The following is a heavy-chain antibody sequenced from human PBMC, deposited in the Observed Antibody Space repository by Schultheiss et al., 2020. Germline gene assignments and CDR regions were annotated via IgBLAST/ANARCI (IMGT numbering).Heavy chain of an antibody. J-gene: IGHJ6*04. Sequence: GGSLRLSCAASGFTFSSYSMNWVRQAPGKGLEWVSYISSSSSTIYYADSVKGRFTISRDNAKNSLYLQMNSLRAEDTAVYYCARDGVNCSGGSCYGRWAFDIWGKGTTVTVSA. CDR1: GFTFSSYS. CDR2: ISSSSSTI. D-gene: IGHD2-15*01. CDR3: ARDGVNCSGGSCYGRWAFDI. V-gene: IGHV3-48*01.